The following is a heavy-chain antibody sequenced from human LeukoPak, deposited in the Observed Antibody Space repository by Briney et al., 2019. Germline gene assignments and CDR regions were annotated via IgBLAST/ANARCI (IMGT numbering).Heavy chain of an antibody. CDR1: GYTFTSYG. CDR3: ARVTGEGYSYGLYYFDY. V-gene: IGHV1-18*01. Sequence: ASVKVSCKASGYTFTSYGISWVRQAPGQGLEWMGWISAYNGNTNYAQKLQGRVTMTTDTSTSTAYMELSSLRSEDTAVYYCARVTGEGYSYGLYYFDYWGQGTLVTVSS. J-gene: IGHJ4*02. CDR2: ISAYNGNT. D-gene: IGHD5-18*01.